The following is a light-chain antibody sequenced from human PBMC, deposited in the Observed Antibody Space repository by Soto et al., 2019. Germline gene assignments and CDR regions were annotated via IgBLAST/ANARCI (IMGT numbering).Light chain of an antibody. J-gene: IGKJ4*01. Sequence: IVLTQSPATLSLSPGETATLSCRASQSISRYLALYQQKPGQAPRLLIYEASIRATGIPARFRGGGSETDFTLTISSLAPEDFAIYYCQQRGTWPRVTFGGGTKVEIK. CDR2: EAS. CDR3: QQRGTWPRVT. V-gene: IGKV3-11*01. CDR1: QSISRY.